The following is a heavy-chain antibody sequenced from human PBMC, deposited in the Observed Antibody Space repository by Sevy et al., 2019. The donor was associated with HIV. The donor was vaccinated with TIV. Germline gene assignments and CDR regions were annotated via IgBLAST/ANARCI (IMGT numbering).Heavy chain of an antibody. CDR3: AGENAWGRGYS. V-gene: IGHV4-59*08. CDR1: GGSITSLY. CDR2: IYYNGHI. J-gene: IGHJ4*02. Sequence: SETLSLTCTVSGGSITSLYWNWIRQPPGKGLEWIANIYYNGHINYNPSLKSRVTLSLDTSKNQFSLWLSSVTAADTAMYYCAGENAWGRGYSWVQGTLVTVSS. D-gene: IGHD1-26*01.